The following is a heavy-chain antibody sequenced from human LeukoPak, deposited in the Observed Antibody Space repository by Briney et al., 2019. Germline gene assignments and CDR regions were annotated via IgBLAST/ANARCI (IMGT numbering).Heavy chain of an antibody. CDR1: GFTFSSNW. V-gene: IGHV3-7*01. CDR3: ARSIAAATFDY. CDR2: IKQDESEK. J-gene: IGHJ4*02. D-gene: IGHD6-13*01. Sequence: GVSLRLSCAASGFTFSSNWMSWVRQAPGKGLEWVANIKQDESEKYYVDSVKGRFTISRDNAKNSLYLQMNSLRAEDTAVYYCARSIAAATFDYWGQGTLVTVSS.